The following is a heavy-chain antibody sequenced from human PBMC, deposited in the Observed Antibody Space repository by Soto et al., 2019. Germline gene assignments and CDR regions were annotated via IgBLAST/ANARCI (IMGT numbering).Heavy chain of an antibody. Sequence: VSGPTLVNPTQTLTLTCTFSGFSLSTSGVGVGWIRQPPGKALEWLALIYWDDDKRYSPSLKSRLTITKDTSKNQVVLTMTNMDPVDTATYYCAHSGGRRPLSPPHLRPGPVSPRIDYWGQGTLVTVSS. CDR2: IYWDDDK. CDR1: GFSLSTSGVG. D-gene: IGHD5-12*01. V-gene: IGHV2-5*02. J-gene: IGHJ4*02. CDR3: AHSGGRRPLSPPHLRPGPVSPRIDY.